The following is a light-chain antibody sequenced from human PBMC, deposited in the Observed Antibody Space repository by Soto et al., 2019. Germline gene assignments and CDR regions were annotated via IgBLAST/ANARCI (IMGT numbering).Light chain of an antibody. Sequence: QMTQSPSSLPASVGDRITITCRASQTISTYANWYRQNSGAAPELLLYDASTFQVGVPSRFSGGASGTDFTLPISSLQLEDFATYYCQQTYNTPLTFGQGTKVDIK. V-gene: IGKV1-39*01. J-gene: IGKJ1*01. CDR2: DAS. CDR3: QQTYNTPLT. CDR1: QTISTY.